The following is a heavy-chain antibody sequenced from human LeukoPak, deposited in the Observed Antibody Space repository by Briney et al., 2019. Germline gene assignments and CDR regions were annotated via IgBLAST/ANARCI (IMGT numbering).Heavy chain of an antibody. CDR3: ARGQITMVRGVIITHDAFDI. Sequence: PSQTLSLTCAVSGGSISSGGYSWSWIRQPPGKGLEWIGYIYHSGSTYYNPSLKSRVTISVDRSKNQFSLKLSSVPAADTAVYYCARGQITMVRGVIITHDAFDIWGQGTMVTVSS. CDR1: GGSISSGGYS. CDR2: IYHSGST. D-gene: IGHD3-10*01. V-gene: IGHV4-30-2*01. J-gene: IGHJ3*02.